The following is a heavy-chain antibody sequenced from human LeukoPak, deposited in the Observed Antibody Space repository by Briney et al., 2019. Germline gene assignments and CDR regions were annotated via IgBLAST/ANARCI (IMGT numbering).Heavy chain of an antibody. Sequence: GGSLRLSCAASGFTFSSYSMNWVGQAPGKVQEWDSSLSSSGSYIYYADSLKGRFTISRDNAKNSLYLQMNSLRAEDTAVYYCARDLTGDLIDYWGQGTLVTVSS. V-gene: IGHV3-21*01. D-gene: IGHD7-27*01. CDR1: GFTFSSYS. CDR3: ARDLTGDLIDY. J-gene: IGHJ4*02. CDR2: LSSSGSYI.